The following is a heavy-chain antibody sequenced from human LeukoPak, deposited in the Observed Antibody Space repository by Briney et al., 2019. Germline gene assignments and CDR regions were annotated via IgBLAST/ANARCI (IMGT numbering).Heavy chain of an antibody. CDR1: GYTFTSYG. D-gene: IGHD6-13*01. Sequence: AASVKVSCKASGYTFTSYGISWVRQAPGQGLEWMGWISAYNGNTNYAQKLQGRVTMTTDTSTSTAYMELRSLRSDDTAVYYCARDTYPGYSSSWPRLAYYYYYYYMDVWGKGTTVTVSS. J-gene: IGHJ6*03. CDR2: ISAYNGNT. V-gene: IGHV1-18*01. CDR3: ARDTYPGYSSSWPRLAYYYYYYYMDV.